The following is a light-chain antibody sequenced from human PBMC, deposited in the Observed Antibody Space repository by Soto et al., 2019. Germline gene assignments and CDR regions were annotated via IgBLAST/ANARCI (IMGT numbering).Light chain of an antibody. V-gene: IGKV4-1*01. Sequence: DIVMTQSPDSLAVSLGERANINCKSSQSVLPSSNNNNDLAWYQQKPGQPPKLLIYWASTRESGVPDRFSGSGSGTDFTLTINSLQAEDVAVYYCQQHYTTPQTFGQGTKVEIK. CDR1: QSVLPSSNNNND. CDR3: QQHYTTPQT. CDR2: WAS. J-gene: IGKJ1*01.